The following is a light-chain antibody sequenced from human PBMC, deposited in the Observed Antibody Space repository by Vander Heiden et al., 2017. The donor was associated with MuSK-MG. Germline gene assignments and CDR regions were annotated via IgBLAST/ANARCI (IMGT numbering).Light chain of an antibody. V-gene: IGKV1-39*01. Sequence: DIQMTQSPSSLSASVGDRVTITCRASQSISSYLNWYQQKPGKAPKLLIYAASSLQRGLPSRFSGSGSGTDFTLTISSLQPEDVATYYCQQSYSAKITFGQGTRLEIK. J-gene: IGKJ5*01. CDR3: QQSYSAKIT. CDR1: QSISSY. CDR2: AAS.